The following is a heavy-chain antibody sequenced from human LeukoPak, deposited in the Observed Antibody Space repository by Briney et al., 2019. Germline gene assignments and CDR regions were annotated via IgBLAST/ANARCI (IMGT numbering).Heavy chain of an antibody. J-gene: IGHJ5*02. Sequence: GASVKVSCKASGYTFTSHDINWVRQATEQGLEWMGWMNPNSGNTGYAQKFQGRVTMTRDTSINTAYMELSSLRSEDTAVYYCARVNYYDSSGSPNWFDPWGQGTLVTVSS. V-gene: IGHV1-8*01. CDR2: MNPNSGNT. D-gene: IGHD3-22*01. CDR3: ARVNYYDSSGSPNWFDP. CDR1: GYTFTSHD.